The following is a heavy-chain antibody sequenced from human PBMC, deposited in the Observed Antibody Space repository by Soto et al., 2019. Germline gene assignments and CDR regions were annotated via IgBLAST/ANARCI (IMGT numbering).Heavy chain of an antibody. J-gene: IGHJ6*03. V-gene: IGHV3-64*01. D-gene: IGHD2-2*01. CDR2: ISSNGGST. Sequence: GRSLRLSCAASGFTFSNYAMHWVRQAPGKGLEYVSAISSNGGSTYYANSVKGRFTISRDNSKNTLYLQMGSLRAEDMAVYYCARDLVVVPAAIYYYYYYMDVWGKGTTVTVSS. CDR1: GFTFSNYA. CDR3: ARDLVVVPAAIYYYYYYMDV.